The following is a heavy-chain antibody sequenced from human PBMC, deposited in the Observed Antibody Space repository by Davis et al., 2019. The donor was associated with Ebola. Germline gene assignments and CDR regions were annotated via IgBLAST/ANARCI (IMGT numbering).Heavy chain of an antibody. V-gene: IGHV4-38-2*01. CDR1: GYSISSAYY. CDR2: IYHSGST. CDR3: ARGSGYCSSTSCAYNYGMDV. J-gene: IGHJ6*02. D-gene: IGHD2-2*01. Sequence: PSETLSLTCAVSGYSISSAYYWGWLRQPPGKGLEWIGSIYHSGSTYYNPSLKSRVTISVDRSKNQFSLKLSSVTAADTAVYYCARGSGYCSSTSCAYNYGMDVWGQGTTVTVSS.